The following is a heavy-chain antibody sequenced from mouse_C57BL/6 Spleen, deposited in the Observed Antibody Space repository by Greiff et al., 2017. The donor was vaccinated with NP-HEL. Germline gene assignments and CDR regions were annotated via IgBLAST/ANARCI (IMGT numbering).Heavy chain of an antibody. CDR1: GYAFSSSW. J-gene: IGHJ4*01. Sequence: QVQLQQSGPELVKPGASVKISCKASGYAFSSSWMNWVKQRPGKGLEWIGRIYPGDGDTNYNGKFKGKATLTADKSSSTAYMQLSSLTSEDSAVYFCARRTAQATGAMDYWGQGTSVTVSS. CDR2: IYPGDGDT. D-gene: IGHD3-2*02. V-gene: IGHV1-82*01. CDR3: ARRTAQATGAMDY.